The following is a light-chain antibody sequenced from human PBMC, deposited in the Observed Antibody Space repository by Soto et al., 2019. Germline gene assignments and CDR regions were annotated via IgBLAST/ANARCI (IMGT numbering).Light chain of an antibody. Sequence: DIQMTQSPSTLSASVGDRVTITCRASPSISSWLAWYQQKPGKAPKLLIYKASSLQSGVPSRFSGSASGTEFTLTISSLQPDDFATYYCQHYNRYSTFGQGTKVEIK. CDR3: QHYNRYST. J-gene: IGKJ1*01. CDR1: PSISSW. CDR2: KAS. V-gene: IGKV1-5*03.